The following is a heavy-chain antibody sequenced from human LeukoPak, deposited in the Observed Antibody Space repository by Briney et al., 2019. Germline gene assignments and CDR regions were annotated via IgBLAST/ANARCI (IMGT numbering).Heavy chain of an antibody. Sequence: PSETLSLTCTVSGGSISSHYWSWIRQPPGKGLEWIGYIYYSGSTNYNPSLKSRVTISVDTSKNQFSLKLSSVTTADTAVYYCARERRRGYSGYPELDYWGQGTLVTVSS. J-gene: IGHJ4*02. D-gene: IGHD5-12*01. V-gene: IGHV4-59*11. CDR2: IYYSGST. CDR3: ARERRRGYSGYPELDY. CDR1: GGSISSHY.